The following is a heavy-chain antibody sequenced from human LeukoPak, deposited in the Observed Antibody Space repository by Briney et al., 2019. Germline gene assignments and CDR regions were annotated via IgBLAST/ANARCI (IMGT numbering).Heavy chain of an antibody. Sequence: PSETLSLTCNVSGGSISYFYWSWIRQPAGKGLEWIGVINHSGSTNYNPSLKSRVTISVDTSKNQFSLKLSSATAADTAVYYCARTTEGGYTYGYFYYYYMDLWGKGTTVTISS. CDR2: INHSGST. V-gene: IGHV4-34*01. D-gene: IGHD5-18*01. CDR1: GGSISYFY. J-gene: IGHJ6*03. CDR3: ARTTEGGYTYGYFYYYYMDL.